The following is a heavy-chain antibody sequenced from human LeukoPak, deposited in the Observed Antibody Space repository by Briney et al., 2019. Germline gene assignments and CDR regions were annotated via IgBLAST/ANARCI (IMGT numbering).Heavy chain of an antibody. V-gene: IGHV3-53*01. D-gene: IGHD3-16*01. Sequence: GGSLRLSCAASGFTVSSNYMSWVRQAPGKGLEWVSVIYSGGSTYYADFVKGRFTISRDNSKNTLYLQMNSLRAEDTAVYYCARERGGLYNWFDPWGQGTLVTVSS. CDR1: GFTVSSNY. CDR2: IYSGGST. CDR3: ARERGGLYNWFDP. J-gene: IGHJ5*02.